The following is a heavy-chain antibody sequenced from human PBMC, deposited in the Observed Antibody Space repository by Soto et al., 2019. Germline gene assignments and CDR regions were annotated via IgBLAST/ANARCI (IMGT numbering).Heavy chain of an antibody. CDR3: AKVRRITMIVVVPNYFDY. J-gene: IGHJ4*02. CDR1: GFTFSSYG. CDR2: ISYDGSNK. V-gene: IGHV3-30*18. D-gene: IGHD3-22*01. Sequence: GGSLRLYCAASGFTFSSYGMHWVRQAPGKGLEWVAVISYDGSNKYYADSVKGRFTISRDNSKNTLYLQMNSLRAEDTAVYYCAKVRRITMIVVVPNYFDYWGQGTLVTVSS.